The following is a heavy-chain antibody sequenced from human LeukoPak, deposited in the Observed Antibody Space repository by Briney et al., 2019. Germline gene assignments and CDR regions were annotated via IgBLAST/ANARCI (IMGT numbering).Heavy chain of an antibody. Sequence: GGSLRLSCAASGFTFSSYSMNWVRQAPGKGLEWVSSISSSSSYIYYADSVKSRFTISRDNAKNSLYLQMNSLRAEDTAVYYCAREVLRYCSSTSCYDYYYGMDVWGQGTTVTVSS. CDR2: ISSSSSYI. J-gene: IGHJ6*02. CDR3: AREVLRYCSSTSCYDYYYGMDV. V-gene: IGHV3-21*01. CDR1: GFTFSSYS. D-gene: IGHD2-2*01.